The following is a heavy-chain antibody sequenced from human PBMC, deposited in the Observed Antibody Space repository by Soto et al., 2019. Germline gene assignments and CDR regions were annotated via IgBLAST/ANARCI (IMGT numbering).Heavy chain of an antibody. CDR1: GFIFSSYA. CDR3: AKEKISPSCCNGFIP. CDR2: ISGSGGST. D-gene: IGHD2-2*01. V-gene: IGHV3-23*01. Sequence: ELQLLESGGGLVQPGGSLRLSCAASGFIFSSYAMSWVRQAPGKGLEWVSAISGSGGSTYYADSVKGRFTISRDNSKITLYPLMNSLRAQDPSVYYCAKEKISPSCCNGFIPWGQGTLVTVSS. J-gene: IGHJ5*02.